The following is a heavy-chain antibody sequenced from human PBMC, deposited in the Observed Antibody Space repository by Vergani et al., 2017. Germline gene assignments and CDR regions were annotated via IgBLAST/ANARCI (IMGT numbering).Heavy chain of an antibody. Sequence: QVQLVQSGAEVKKPGASVKVSCQASGYPFTSYYIHWVRQAPGQGLEWMGIINPSSGSTNYAQKFQGRVTMTRDTSTGTVFIELSSLRSEDTAVYYCAQGCGSTSCYRRGENWFDPWGQGTLVTVSS. D-gene: IGHD2-2*02. CDR2: INPSSGST. J-gene: IGHJ5*02. CDR1: GYPFTSYY. V-gene: IGHV1-46*01. CDR3: AQGCGSTSCYRRGENWFDP.